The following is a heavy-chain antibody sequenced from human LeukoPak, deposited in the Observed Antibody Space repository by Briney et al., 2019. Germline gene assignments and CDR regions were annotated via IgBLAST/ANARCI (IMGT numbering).Heavy chain of an antibody. CDR1: GYTFTSYN. CDR2: INPSGGST. CDR3: ARDGSDTKRSFDP. D-gene: IGHD2-2*01. V-gene: IGHV1-46*01. J-gene: IGHJ5*02. Sequence: GASVKISCKTSGYTFTSYNLHWVRQTPAQGLEWMGIINPSGGSTSYAQQFQRRVTMTGDTSTSTVYMELSSLRSEDTAVYYCARDGSDTKRSFDPWGQGPRSPSPQ.